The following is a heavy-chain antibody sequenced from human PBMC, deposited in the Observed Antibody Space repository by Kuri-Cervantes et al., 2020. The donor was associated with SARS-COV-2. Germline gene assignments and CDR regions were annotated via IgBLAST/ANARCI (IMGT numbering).Heavy chain of an antibody. J-gene: IGHJ6*02. CDR2: INHSGST. CDR3: ARVWGWSGYYFHYGMDD. V-gene: IGHV4-34*01. D-gene: IGHD3-3*01. CDR1: GGSFSGYY. Sequence: SETLSLTCAVYGGSFSGYYWSWIRQPPGKGLEWIGEINHSGSTNYNPSLKSRVTISVDTSKNQFSLKLSSVTAADTAVYYCARVWGWSGYYFHYGMDDWGQGTTVTVSS.